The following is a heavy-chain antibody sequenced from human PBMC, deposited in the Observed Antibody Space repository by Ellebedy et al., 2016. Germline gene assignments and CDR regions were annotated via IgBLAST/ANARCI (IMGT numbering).Heavy chain of an antibody. Sequence: SETLSLXXTVSGGSISSYYWSWIRQPPGKGLEWIGYIYYSGTTYYNPSLKSRVTISLDTSKNQFSLKLSSVTAADTAVYYCARAFLTHIDYWGQGTLVTVSS. CDR1: GGSISSYY. D-gene: IGHD3-9*01. V-gene: IGHV4-30-4*08. CDR2: IYYSGTT. J-gene: IGHJ4*02. CDR3: ARAFLTHIDY.